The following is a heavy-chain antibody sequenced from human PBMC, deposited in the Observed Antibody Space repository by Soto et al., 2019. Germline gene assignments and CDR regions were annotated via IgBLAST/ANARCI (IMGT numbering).Heavy chain of an antibody. V-gene: IGHV3-30*18. CDR1: GFTFSSYG. CDR3: AKVSPDHCSGGSCPTFDY. CDR2: ISYDGSNK. J-gene: IGHJ4*02. Sequence: GGSLRLSCAASGFTFSSYGMHWVRQAPGKGLEWVAVISYDGSNKYYADSVKGRFTISRDNSKNTLYLQMNSLRAEDTAVYYFAKVSPDHCSGGSCPTFDYWGQGTLVTVSS. D-gene: IGHD2-15*01.